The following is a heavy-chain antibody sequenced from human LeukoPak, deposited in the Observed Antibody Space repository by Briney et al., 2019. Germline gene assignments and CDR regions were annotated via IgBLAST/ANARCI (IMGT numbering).Heavy chain of an antibody. V-gene: IGHV4-39*07. J-gene: IGHJ3*02. CDR1: GGSISSSSYY. Sequence: KPSETLSLTCTVSGGSISSSSYYWGWIRQPPGKGLEWIGSIYYSGSTYYNPSLKSRVTISVDTSKNQFSLKLSSVTAADTAVYYCARDQVRYYDSSGYRPPDAFDIWGQGTMVTVSS. CDR2: IYYSGST. CDR3: ARDQVRYYDSSGYRPPDAFDI. D-gene: IGHD3-22*01.